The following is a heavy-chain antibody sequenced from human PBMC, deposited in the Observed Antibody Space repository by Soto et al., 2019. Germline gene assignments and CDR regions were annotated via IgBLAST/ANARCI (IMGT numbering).Heavy chain of an antibody. V-gene: IGHV3-23*01. CDR3: AMDTAMVNWFDP. Sequence: EVQLLESGGGLVQPGGSLRLSCAASGFTFSSYAMSWVRQAPGKGLEWVSAISGSGGSTYYADSVKGRFTISRDNSKNTLYLQMNSPRAEDTAVYYCAMDTAMVNWFDPWGQGTLVTVSS. J-gene: IGHJ5*02. D-gene: IGHD5-18*01. CDR2: ISGSGGST. CDR1: GFTFSSYA.